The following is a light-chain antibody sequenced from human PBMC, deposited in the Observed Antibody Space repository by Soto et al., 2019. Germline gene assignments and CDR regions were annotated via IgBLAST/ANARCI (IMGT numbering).Light chain of an antibody. V-gene: IGKV1-12*01. CDR1: QGISNW. CDR2: ATS. J-gene: IGKJ5*01. Sequence: DLQMTQSPISVSASVGDRVTITCRASQGISNWLAWYQQKPGKAPKLLIYATSTLQSGVSSRFSGSGSGTDFTLTITSLQPEDFATYYCQQANSFPITFGQGTRLEIK. CDR3: QQANSFPIT.